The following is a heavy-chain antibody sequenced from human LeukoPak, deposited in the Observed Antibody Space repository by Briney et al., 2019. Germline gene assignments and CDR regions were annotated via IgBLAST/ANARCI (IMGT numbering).Heavy chain of an antibody. CDR3: ARDLLAEYYYGLGSYPNWFDP. J-gene: IGHJ5*02. CDR1: GGSFSGNY. CDR2: INHSGST. Sequence: SETLSLTCVVDGGSFSGNYWTWIRQPPGKGLEWIGEINHSGSTNSNPSLKSRVTISVDTPKNQFSLKLSSVTAADTAVYYCARDLLAEYYYGLGSYPNWFDPWGQGTLVTVSS. V-gene: IGHV4-34*01. D-gene: IGHD3-10*01.